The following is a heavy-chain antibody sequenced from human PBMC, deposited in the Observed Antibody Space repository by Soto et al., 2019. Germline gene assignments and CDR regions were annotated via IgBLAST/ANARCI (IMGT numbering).Heavy chain of an antibody. CDR3: ATIGDVTFHY. D-gene: IGHD4-4*01. Sequence: SGGSLRLSCTTPGLAFITHWMAWVRQAPGKGLEWVGNTKPDETETYYAGSVEGRFTISRDNAKSSLYLQMDSLRVEDTAVYYCATIGDVTFHYWGQGTPVTVSS. V-gene: IGHV3-7*02. CDR1: GLAFITHW. CDR2: TKPDETET. J-gene: IGHJ4*02.